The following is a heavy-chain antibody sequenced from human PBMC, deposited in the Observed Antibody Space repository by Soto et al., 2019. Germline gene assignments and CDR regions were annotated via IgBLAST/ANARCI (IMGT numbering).Heavy chain of an antibody. J-gene: IGHJ6*02. CDR3: AKDRRADWESYYYSAMDV. CDR1: GGTFSSFT. Sequence: QVQLVQSGAEVKKPGSSVKVSCKASGGTFSSFTISWVRQAPGQGLEWMGGIIPIYGTANYAQTFQGRVTITADASTRTAYMELSSLRSEDTAVYYCAKDRRADWESYYYSAMDVWGQGTTVTVSS. CDR2: IIPIYGTA. V-gene: IGHV1-69*01. D-gene: IGHD1-26*01.